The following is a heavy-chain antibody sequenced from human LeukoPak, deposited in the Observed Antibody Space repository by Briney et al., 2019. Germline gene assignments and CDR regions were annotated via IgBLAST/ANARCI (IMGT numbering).Heavy chain of an antibody. D-gene: IGHD5-24*01. J-gene: IGHJ6*02. Sequence: GASVKVSCKASGGTFSSYGISWVRQAPGQGLEWMGWINPNSGGTNYAQKFQGWVTMTRDTSISTAYMELSRLRSDDTAVYYCARAGRDGYNYDLYYYYGMDVWGQGTTVTVSS. CDR2: INPNSGGT. V-gene: IGHV1-2*04. CDR1: GGTFSSYG. CDR3: ARAGRDGYNYDLYYYYGMDV.